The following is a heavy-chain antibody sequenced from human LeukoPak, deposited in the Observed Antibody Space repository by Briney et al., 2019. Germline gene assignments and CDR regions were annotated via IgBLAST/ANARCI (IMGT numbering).Heavy chain of an antibody. J-gene: IGHJ5*02. CDR3: ARDEWLAAAGNWFDP. Sequence: SVKVSCKASGGTFSGYAISWVRQAPGQGLEWMGRIIPIFGTANYAQKFQGRVTITTDESTSTAYMELSGLRSEDTAVYYCARDEWLAAAGNWFDPWGQGTLVTVSS. CDR1: GGTFSGYA. CDR2: IIPIFGTA. V-gene: IGHV1-69*05. D-gene: IGHD6-13*01.